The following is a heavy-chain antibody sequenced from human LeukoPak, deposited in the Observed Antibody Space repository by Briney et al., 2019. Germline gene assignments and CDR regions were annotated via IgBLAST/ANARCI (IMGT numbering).Heavy chain of an antibody. CDR1: GGSISSYY. CDR2: IYYSGST. D-gene: IGHD3/OR15-3a*01. V-gene: IGHV4-59*01. Sequence: SETLSLTCTVSGGSISSYYWSWNRQPPGKGLEWIGYIYYSGSTNYNPSLKSRVTISVDTSKNQFSLKLSSVTAADTAVYYCARQTGSGLFTLPGGQGTLVTVSS. CDR3: ARQTGSGLFTLP. J-gene: IGHJ4*02.